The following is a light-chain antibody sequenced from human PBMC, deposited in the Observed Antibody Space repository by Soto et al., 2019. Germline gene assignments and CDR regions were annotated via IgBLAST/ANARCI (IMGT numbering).Light chain of an antibody. V-gene: IGKV1-9*01. CDR1: QAISSF. CDR2: AAS. CDR3: QQVNSFPLT. Sequence: IQLTQSPSSLSASVGDRVTITCRASQAISSFLAWYQQKPGRAPKLLIYAASTLQTGVPSRFSASGSGTDFTLTISSLQPEDIATYYCQQVNSFPLTFGPGTKVDIK. J-gene: IGKJ3*01.